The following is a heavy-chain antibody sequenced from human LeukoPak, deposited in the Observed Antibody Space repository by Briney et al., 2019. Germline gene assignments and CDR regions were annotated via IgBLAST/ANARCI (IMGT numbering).Heavy chain of an antibody. CDR1: GFSFSSYA. Sequence: GGSLRLSCAASGFSFSSYAMSWVRQAPGKGLEWVSAISGSGGSTYYADSVKGRFTISRDNSKNTLYLQMNSLRAEDTAVYYCAKIFYDSSGYSAFDIWGQGTMVTVSS. CDR3: AKIFYDSSGYSAFDI. D-gene: IGHD3-22*01. CDR2: ISGSGGST. J-gene: IGHJ3*02. V-gene: IGHV3-23*01.